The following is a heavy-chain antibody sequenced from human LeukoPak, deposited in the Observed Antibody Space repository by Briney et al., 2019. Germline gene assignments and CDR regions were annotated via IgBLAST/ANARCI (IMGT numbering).Heavy chain of an antibody. J-gene: IGHJ4*01. CDR3: ARDDSSGYFFDY. CDR1: GFTFSSYA. CDR2: ISGSGGST. Sequence: GGSLRLSCAASGFTFSSYAMSWVRQAPGKGLEWVSAISGSGGSTYYADSVKGRFTISRDNSKNTLYLQMNSLRAEDTAVYYCARDDSSGYFFDYWGQGTVLTVSS. V-gene: IGHV3-23*01. D-gene: IGHD3-22*01.